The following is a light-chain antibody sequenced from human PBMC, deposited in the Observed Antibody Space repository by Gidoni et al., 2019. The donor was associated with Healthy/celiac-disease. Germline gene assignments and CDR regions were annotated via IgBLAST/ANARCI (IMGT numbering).Light chain of an antibody. CDR3: QQSYSTTT. V-gene: IGKV1-39*01. J-gene: IGKJ4*01. CDR1: QSIRSY. CDR2: AAS. Sequence: DIPMPQSPSSLYASVGERVTITCRASQSIRSYLNWYQQKPGNAPKLLIYAASSLQSGVTSRFCGSGSGTYFTLTISSLQPEYFATYYCQQSYSTTTFGGGTKVEIK.